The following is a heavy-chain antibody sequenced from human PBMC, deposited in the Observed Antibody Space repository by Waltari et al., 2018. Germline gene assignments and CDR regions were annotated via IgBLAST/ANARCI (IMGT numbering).Heavy chain of an antibody. Sequence: EVQLVESGGGLVQPGGSLRLSCAASGFTFSSYWMSWVRQAPGKGLEWVANIKQDGSEKYEVDSVKGRFTISRDNAKNSLYLQMNSLRAEDTAVYYCARGDIVVVPAANFDYWGQGTLVTVSS. V-gene: IGHV3-7*01. CDR3: ARGDIVVVPAANFDY. J-gene: IGHJ4*02. CDR1: GFTFSSYW. CDR2: IKQDGSEK. D-gene: IGHD2-2*01.